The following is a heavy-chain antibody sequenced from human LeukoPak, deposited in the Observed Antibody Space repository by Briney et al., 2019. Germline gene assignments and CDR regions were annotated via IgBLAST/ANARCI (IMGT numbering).Heavy chain of an antibody. CDR1: GGSISSYC. J-gene: IGHJ4*02. Sequence: PSETLSLTCTVSGGSISSYCWSWIRQPPGKGLEWIGYIYYSGSTNYNPSLKSRVIISVDTSKNQFSLKLSSVTAADTAVYYCAREGGPYRPLDYSGQGTLITVSS. CDR3: AREGGPYRPLDY. CDR2: IYYSGST. V-gene: IGHV4-59*12.